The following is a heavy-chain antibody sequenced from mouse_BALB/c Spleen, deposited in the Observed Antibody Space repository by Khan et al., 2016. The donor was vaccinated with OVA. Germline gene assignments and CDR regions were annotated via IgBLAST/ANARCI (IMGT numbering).Heavy chain of an antibody. CDR2: IYPSDSYT. Sequence: QVQLKQSGTELVRPGASVKLSCKASGYTFTNYWINWVKQRPGQSLEWIGNIYPSDSYTNYHQKFDDKATLTVDKSSSTAYMQLSSPTSEGSAFDYFTREEVDGCSFAYWGQGTLVTVSA. D-gene: IGHD2-3*01. J-gene: IGHJ3*01. CDR1: GYTFTNYW. CDR3: TREEVDGCSFAY. V-gene: IGHV1-69*02.